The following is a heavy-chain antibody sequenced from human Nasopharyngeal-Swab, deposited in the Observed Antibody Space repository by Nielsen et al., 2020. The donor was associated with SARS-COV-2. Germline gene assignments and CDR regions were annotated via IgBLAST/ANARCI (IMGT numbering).Heavy chain of an antibody. CDR2: ISWNSGSI. Sequence: SLKISCAASGFTFDDYAMHWVRQAPGQGLEWVSGISWNSGSIGYADSVKGRFTISRDNTKNSLYLQMNSLRAEDTALYYCAKIQGYYYGMDVLGQGTTVTVSS. CDR3: AKIQGYYYGMDV. V-gene: IGHV3-9*01. CDR1: GFTFDDYA. J-gene: IGHJ6*02.